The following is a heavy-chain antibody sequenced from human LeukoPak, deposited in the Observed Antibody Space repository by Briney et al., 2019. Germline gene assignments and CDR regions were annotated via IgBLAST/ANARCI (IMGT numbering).Heavy chain of an antibody. D-gene: IGHD6-19*01. V-gene: IGHV4-39*07. CDR1: GGSISSGTYY. CDR2: IYYSGST. Sequence: PSETLSLTCTVSGGSISSGTYYWGWIRQPPGKGLEWIGSIYYSGSTYYNPSLKSRVTIFRDTSRNQFSLKLSSVTAADTAVYYCARVSPIAVAGSSYYYAMDVWGQGTTVTVSS. J-gene: IGHJ6*02. CDR3: ARVSPIAVAGSSYYYAMDV.